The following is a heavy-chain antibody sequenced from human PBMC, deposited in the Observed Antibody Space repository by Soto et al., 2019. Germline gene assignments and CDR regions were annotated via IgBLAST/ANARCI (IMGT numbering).Heavy chain of an antibody. CDR2: ISGYNGNT. CDR1: GYIFINYG. D-gene: IGHD2-2*01. Sequence: ASLKLYCKASGYIFINYGITWGRQAPGQGLEWMGWISGYNGNTKYADKLQGRVTMTTDTSTTTAYMELRSLRSDDTAVYYCARDEVPAANWLDRWGQGTLVTVSS. CDR3: ARDEVPAANWLDR. J-gene: IGHJ5*02. V-gene: IGHV1-18*01.